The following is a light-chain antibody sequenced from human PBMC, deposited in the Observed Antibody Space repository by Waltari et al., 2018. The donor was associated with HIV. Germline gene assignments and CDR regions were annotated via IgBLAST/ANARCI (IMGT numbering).Light chain of an antibody. J-gene: IGLJ2*01. CDR3: QSPDSGTYVV. CDR2: KDS. V-gene: IGLV3-25*03. Sequence: SYDLTQPPSVSVSPGQTARITCSGDALPKQYAFWYQQKPGQAPVLVIYKDSERPSGIPERFSGSSSGTTVTLTISGVQAEDEADYYRQSPDSGTYVVFGGGTKLTVL. CDR1: ALPKQY.